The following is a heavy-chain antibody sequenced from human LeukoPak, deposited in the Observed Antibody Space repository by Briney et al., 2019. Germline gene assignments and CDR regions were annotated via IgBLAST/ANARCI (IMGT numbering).Heavy chain of an antibody. V-gene: IGHV1-24*01. Sequence: ASVKVSCKASGYTLTSYDINWVRQAPGKGLEWMGGFDPEDGETIYAQKFQGRVTMTEDTSTDTAYMELSSLRSEDTAVYYCAVTIFGAFDYWGQGTLVTVSS. CDR2: FDPEDGET. J-gene: IGHJ4*02. CDR3: AVTIFGAFDY. CDR1: GYTLTSYD. D-gene: IGHD3-3*01.